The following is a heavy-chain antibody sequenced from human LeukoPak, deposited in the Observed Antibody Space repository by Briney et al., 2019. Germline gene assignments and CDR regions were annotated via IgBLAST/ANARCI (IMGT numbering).Heavy chain of an antibody. CDR3: ARDLVVISYDAFDI. J-gene: IGHJ3*02. CDR2: ISSSSSTI. Sequence: GGSLRLSCAASGFTFSSYSMNWVRQAPGKGLEWVSYISSSSSTIYYADSVKGRFTISRDNAKNSLYLQMNSLRAEDTAVYYCARDLVVISYDAFDIWGQGTMVTVSS. V-gene: IGHV3-48*01. CDR1: GFTFSSYS. D-gene: IGHD3-22*01.